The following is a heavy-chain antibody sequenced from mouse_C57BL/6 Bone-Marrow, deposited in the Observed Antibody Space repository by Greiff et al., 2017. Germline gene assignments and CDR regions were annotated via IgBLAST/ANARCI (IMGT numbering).Heavy chain of an antibody. D-gene: IGHD1-1*01. J-gene: IGHJ1*03. CDR3: AREDYGSSYVDWYFDV. CDR2: INYDGSST. Sequence: EVQRVESEGGLVQPGSSMKLSCTASGFTFSDYYMAWVRQVPEKGLEWVANINYDGSSTYYLDSLKSRFIISRDNAKNILYLQMSSLKSEDTATYYCAREDYGSSYVDWYFDVWGTGTTVTVSS. V-gene: IGHV5-16*01. CDR1: GFTFSDYY.